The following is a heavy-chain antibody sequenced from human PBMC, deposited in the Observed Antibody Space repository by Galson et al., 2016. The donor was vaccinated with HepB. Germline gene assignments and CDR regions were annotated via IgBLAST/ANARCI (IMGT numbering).Heavy chain of an antibody. Sequence: SVKVSCKASGYRFIDYYVHWVRQAPGQGPEWMGWTNPKRGDSRYAQKFQDRDTMTRDTSRTKFYMELGRLISDATAVYFCARDSGRPGTYWYFDLWGRGTLVTVSS. CDR2: TNPKRGDS. CDR1: GYRFIDYY. CDR3: ARDSGRPGTYWYFDL. J-gene: IGHJ2*01. D-gene: IGHD3-10*01. V-gene: IGHV1-2*02.